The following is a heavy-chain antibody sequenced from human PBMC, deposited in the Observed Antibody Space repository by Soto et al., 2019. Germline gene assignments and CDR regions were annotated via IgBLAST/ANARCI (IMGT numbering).Heavy chain of an antibody. CDR2: IYPGDSDT. CDR1: GDSFTSYW. D-gene: IGHD6-19*01. Sequence: GEPLKISCRGSGDSFTSYWVGWVRQMPGKGLEWMGIIYPGDSDTRYSPSFQGQVTISTDKSISTAYLQWSSLKASDTAMNYCARHGGSSGLSYPGLQHWGQGTLVTVS. J-gene: IGHJ1*01. V-gene: IGHV5-51*01. CDR3: ARHGGSSGLSYPGLQH.